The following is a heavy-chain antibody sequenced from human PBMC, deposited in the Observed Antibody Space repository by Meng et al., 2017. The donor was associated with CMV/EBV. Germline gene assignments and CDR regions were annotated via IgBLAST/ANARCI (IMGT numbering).Heavy chain of an antibody. Sequence: QGPPQQWGAGLLKPPWTLSPTCAVYGGSFSGYYWSWIRQPPGKGLEWIGEINHSGSTNYNPSLKSRVTISVDTSKNQFSLKLSSVTAADTAVYYCARGVGGWFDPWGQGTLVTVSS. J-gene: IGHJ5*02. D-gene: IGHD1-26*01. CDR1: GGSFSGYY. V-gene: IGHV4-34*01. CDR3: ARGVGGWFDP. CDR2: INHSGST.